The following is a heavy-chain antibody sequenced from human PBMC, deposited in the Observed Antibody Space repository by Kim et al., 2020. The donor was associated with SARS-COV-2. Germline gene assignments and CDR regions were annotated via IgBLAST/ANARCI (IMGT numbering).Heavy chain of an antibody. J-gene: IGHJ4*02. Sequence: SETLPLTCTVSGGSVNHYYWSWIRQPPGKGLEYIGYVSYTGTTNYSPSLKSRVSISIDLSKNLFSLKLTSVTAADTAVYYCARLLTGVDNWGQGTLVTVSS. CDR3: ARLLTGVDN. CDR1: GGSVNHYY. V-gene: IGHV4-59*02. D-gene: IGHD7-27*01. CDR2: VSYTGTT.